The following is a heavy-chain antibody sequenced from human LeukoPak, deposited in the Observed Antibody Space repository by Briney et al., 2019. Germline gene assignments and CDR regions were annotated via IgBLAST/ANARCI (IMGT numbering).Heavy chain of an antibody. Sequence: GGSLRLSCAASGFSFSSYSMNWVRQAPGKGLEWVSYISHTGSTMSYADSVKGRFTISRDNAKNSLYLQMNSLRAEDTAVYYCARVAPVRLSVPAAIVDYWGQGTLVTVSS. CDR3: ARVAPVRLSVPAAIVDY. CDR1: GFSFSSYS. J-gene: IGHJ4*02. D-gene: IGHD2-2*01. V-gene: IGHV3-48*01. CDR2: ISHTGSTM.